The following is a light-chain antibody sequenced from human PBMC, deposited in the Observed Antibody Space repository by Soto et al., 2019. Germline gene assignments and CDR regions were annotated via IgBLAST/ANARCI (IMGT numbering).Light chain of an antibody. J-gene: IGLJ2*01. CDR1: SSDVGGSNF. V-gene: IGLV2-14*03. CDR2: DVA. Sequence: QSALTQPASVSDSPGQSITISCTGTSSDVGGSNFVSWYQQHPGKPPKLIIYDVANRPSGVSNRFSGSKSGSTASLIISRLQTEDEADYYCGSYTSSTTLVLFGGGTQLTVL. CDR3: GSYTSSTTLVL.